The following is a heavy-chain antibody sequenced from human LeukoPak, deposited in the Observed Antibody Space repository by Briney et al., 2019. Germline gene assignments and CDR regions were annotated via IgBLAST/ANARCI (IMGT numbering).Heavy chain of an antibody. CDR2: IGTAGDT. D-gene: IGHD3-10*01. Sequence: GGSLRLSCAASGFTFSSYDMYWVRQATGKGLEWVSAIGTAGDTYYPGSVKGRFTISRENAKNSFYLQMNSLRAGDTAVYYCASGITAYGTGTGYFDYWGQGTLVTVSS. J-gene: IGHJ4*02. V-gene: IGHV3-13*01. CDR1: GFTFSSYD. CDR3: ASGITAYGTGTGYFDY.